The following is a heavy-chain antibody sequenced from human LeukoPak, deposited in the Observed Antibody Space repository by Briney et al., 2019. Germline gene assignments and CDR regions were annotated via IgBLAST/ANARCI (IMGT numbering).Heavy chain of an antibody. D-gene: IGHD6-13*01. J-gene: IGHJ4*02. Sequence: GSLRFSCAASGFTFSSYAMSWVRQAPGKGLEWVSAISGSGGSTYYADSVKGRFTISRDNSKNTLYLQMNSLRAEDTAVYYCAKYSSSWYYLDYWGQGTLVTVSS. CDR2: ISGSGGST. CDR3: AKYSSSWYYLDY. CDR1: GFTFSSYA. V-gene: IGHV3-23*01.